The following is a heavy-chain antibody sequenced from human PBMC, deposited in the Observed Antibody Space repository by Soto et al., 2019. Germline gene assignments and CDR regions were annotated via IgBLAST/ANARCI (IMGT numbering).Heavy chain of an antibody. CDR3: AKGGFWVHYGLDV. V-gene: IGHV3-23*01. Sequence: EVQLLESGGGLVQPGGSLRLSCAASGFPFSACAMNWVRQAPGKGLEWVSAISASGETTFYADSVKGRFTISRDNSKNTGYMQINDLRAEDTAVYYCAKGGFWVHYGLDVWGQGTTVTVSS. CDR1: GFPFSACA. J-gene: IGHJ6*02. D-gene: IGHD3-16*01. CDR2: ISASGETT.